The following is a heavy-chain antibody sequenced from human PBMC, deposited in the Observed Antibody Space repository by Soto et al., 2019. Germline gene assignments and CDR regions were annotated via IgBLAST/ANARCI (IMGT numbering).Heavy chain of an antibody. CDR2: INAGNGNT. D-gene: IGHD2-21*02. J-gene: IGHJ4*02. CDR1: GYTFTSYA. Sequence: ASVKVSCKASGYTFTSYAMHWVRQAPGQRLEWMGWINAGNGNTKYSQKFQGRVTITRDTSASTAYMELSSLRSEDTAVYYCARVTYCGGDCYSHYFDYWGQGTLVTVSS. V-gene: IGHV1-3*01. CDR3: ARVTYCGGDCYSHYFDY.